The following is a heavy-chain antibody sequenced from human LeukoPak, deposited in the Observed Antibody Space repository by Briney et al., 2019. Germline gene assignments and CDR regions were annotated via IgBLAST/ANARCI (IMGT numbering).Heavy chain of an antibody. J-gene: IGHJ6*03. V-gene: IGHV4-34*01. Sequence: SETLSLTCAVYGGSFNDYYRTWIRQPPGKGLEWIGEINHFGNTNFSPSLKSRVTTSVDTSKNQFSLNLTSVTAADTAVYYCARGFRRWLPTGQYYYMDVWGEGTTLTVSS. CDR1: GGSFNDYY. D-gene: IGHD6-19*01. CDR3: ARGFRRWLPTGQYYYMDV. CDR2: INHFGNT.